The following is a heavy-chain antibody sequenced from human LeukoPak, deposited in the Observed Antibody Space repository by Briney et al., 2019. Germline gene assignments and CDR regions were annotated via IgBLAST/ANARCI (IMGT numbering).Heavy chain of an antibody. Sequence: SETLSLTCTVSGGSISSYYWSWIRQPPGKGLEWIGYIFYSGSTNYNPSLESRVTISVDMSKNQFSLKLSSVTAADTAVYYCARGQRYSNPFFYYYGMDVWGQGTTVTVSS. CDR1: GGSISSYY. D-gene: IGHD4-11*01. J-gene: IGHJ6*02. CDR2: IFYSGST. V-gene: IGHV4-59*12. CDR3: ARGQRYSNPFFYYYGMDV.